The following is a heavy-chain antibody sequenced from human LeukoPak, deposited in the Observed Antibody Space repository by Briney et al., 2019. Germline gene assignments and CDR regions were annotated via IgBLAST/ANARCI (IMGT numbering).Heavy chain of an antibody. J-gene: IGHJ1*01. V-gene: IGHV4-31*03. Sequence: SETLSLTCTVSGGSISSGGYYWTWIRQHPGKGLEWIGYIYYSGSTYYNPSLKSRVTISVDMSKNQFSLKLSSVTAADTAVYYCALGYCGGGSCYAREYFQHWGQGTLVTVSS. CDR2: IYYSGST. CDR3: ALGYCGGGSCYAREYFQH. D-gene: IGHD2-15*01. CDR1: GGSISSGGYY.